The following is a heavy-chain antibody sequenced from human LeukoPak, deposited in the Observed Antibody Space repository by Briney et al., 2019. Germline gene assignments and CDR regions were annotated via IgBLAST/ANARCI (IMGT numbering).Heavy chain of an antibody. V-gene: IGHV3-20*04. Sequence: GGSLRLSCAASGFTFDDYGMSWVRQAPGKGLGWVPGINWNGGSTGYADSVKGRFTISRDNAKNSLYLQMNSLRAEDTALYYCARAVGGSSLCSWGQGTLVTVSS. CDR1: GFTFDDYG. CDR3: ARAVGGSSLCS. CDR2: INWNGGST. D-gene: IGHD6-13*01. J-gene: IGHJ5*02.